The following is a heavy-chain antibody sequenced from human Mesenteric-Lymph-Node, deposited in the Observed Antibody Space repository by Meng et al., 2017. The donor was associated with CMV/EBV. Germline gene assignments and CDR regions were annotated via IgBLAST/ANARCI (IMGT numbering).Heavy chain of an antibody. Sequence: GESLKISCLVSGFTVSNTYMTWVRRAPGKGLEWVSTISFNGGATFYADSVKGRFTISRDSSENTLHLQMNSLRADDTAVYYCAKDANPFYSSVWYKKYFQHWGQGTLVTVSS. CDR1: GFTVSNTY. J-gene: IGHJ1*01. D-gene: IGHD6-19*01. CDR3: AKDANPFYSSVWYKKYFQH. CDR2: ISFNGGAT. V-gene: IGHV3-23*01.